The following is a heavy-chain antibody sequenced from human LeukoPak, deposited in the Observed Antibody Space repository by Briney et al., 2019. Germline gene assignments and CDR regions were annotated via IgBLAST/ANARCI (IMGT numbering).Heavy chain of an antibody. V-gene: IGHV3-23*01. CDR1: GFSISSLA. CDR2: ITDTGDNT. D-gene: IGHD3-9*01. Sequence: GGSLRLSCAASGFSISSLAMSWVRQAPGKGLEWVSSITDTGDNTYCADSVKGRFTISRDNSKNMLYLQIDSLRDEDTAVYYCAKLTQTLDYWGQGTLVTVSS. J-gene: IGHJ4*02. CDR3: AKLTQTLDY.